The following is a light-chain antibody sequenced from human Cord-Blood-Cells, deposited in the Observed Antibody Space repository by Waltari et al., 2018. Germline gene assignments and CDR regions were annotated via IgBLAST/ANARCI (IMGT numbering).Light chain of an antibody. Sequence: QSVLTPPPSVSGAPGQRVTISCTGRSSNIGAGYDVHWYQQLPGPAPKLLIYGNSNRPSGVPDRFSGSKSGTSASLAITGLQAEDEADYYCQSYDSSLSGWVFGGGTKLTVL. CDR1: SSNIGAGYD. CDR3: QSYDSSLSGWV. J-gene: IGLJ3*02. V-gene: IGLV1-40*01. CDR2: GNS.